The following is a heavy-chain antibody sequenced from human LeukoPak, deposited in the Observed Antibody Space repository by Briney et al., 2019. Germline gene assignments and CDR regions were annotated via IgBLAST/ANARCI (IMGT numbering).Heavy chain of an antibody. CDR2: INHSGST. D-gene: IGHD3-22*01. CDR3: ARVTYDSSGYYYPSLFDY. CDR1: GGSFSGYY. Sequence: SETLSLTCAVYGGSFSGYYWSWIRQPPGKGLEWIGEINHSGSTNYNPSLKSRVTISVDTSKNQFSLKLSSVTAADTAVYYCARVTYDSSGYYYPSLFDYWGQGTLVTVSS. J-gene: IGHJ4*02. V-gene: IGHV4-34*01.